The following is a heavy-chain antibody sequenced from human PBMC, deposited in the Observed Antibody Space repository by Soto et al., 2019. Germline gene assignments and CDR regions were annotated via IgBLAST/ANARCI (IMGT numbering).Heavy chain of an antibody. V-gene: IGHV3-66*01. J-gene: IGHJ6*03. CDR3: ARDTIFGVVINSVRYYYLDV. CDR2: IYSGGNT. CDR1: GFTVTNNY. Sequence: EVQLVESGGGLVQPGGSLRLSCAASGFTVTNNYMSWVRQAPGKGRSRVSVIYSGGNTYYADSVKGRFTISRDTSKNPLYLQMNSLRAEDTAVYYCARDTIFGVVINSVRYYYLDVWGEGTPVTVSS. D-gene: IGHD3-3*01.